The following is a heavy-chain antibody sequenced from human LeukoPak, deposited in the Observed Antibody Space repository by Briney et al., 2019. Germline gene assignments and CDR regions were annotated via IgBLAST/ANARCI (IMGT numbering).Heavy chain of an antibody. CDR2: INPSGGST. V-gene: IGHV1-46*01. CDR1: GYTFTSYY. J-gene: IGHJ4*02. Sequence: GASVKVSCKASGYTFTSYYMHWVRQAPGQGLEWMGIINPSGGSTSYAQKFQGRVTMTRDTSTSTVYMELSSLRSEDTAVYYCARADPNFRAAPHGHDYWGQGTLVTVSS. CDR3: ARADPNFRAAPHGHDY. D-gene: IGHD6-13*01.